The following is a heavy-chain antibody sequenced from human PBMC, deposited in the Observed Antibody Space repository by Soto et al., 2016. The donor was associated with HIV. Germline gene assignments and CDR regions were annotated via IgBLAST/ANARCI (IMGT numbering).Heavy chain of an antibody. D-gene: IGHD3-22*01. CDR3: ARDRPGYSDRSGSSGRVGYFEN. CDR2: IYSGGNT. J-gene: IGHJ4*02. Sequence: EVQLVESGGGLVQPGGSLRLSCAASGFTVSSSYMSWVRQTPGKGLEWVSVIYSGGNTYYANSVKGRFTISRDNSNNTLYLQMNSLRAEDTAVYYCARDRPGYSDRSGSSGRVGYFENWGQGNLVTVSS. CDR1: GFTVSSSY. V-gene: IGHV3-66*01.